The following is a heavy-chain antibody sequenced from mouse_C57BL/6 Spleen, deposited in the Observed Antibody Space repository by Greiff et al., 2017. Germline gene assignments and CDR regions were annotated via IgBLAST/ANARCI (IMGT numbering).Heavy chain of an antibody. V-gene: IGHV14-1*01. CDR1: GFNIKDYY. J-gene: IGHJ2*01. Sequence: VQLQQSGAELVRPGASVKLSCTASGFNIKDYYLHWVKQRPEQGLEWIGRIDPEDGDTEYAPKFPGKATMTADTSSNTAYLQLSSLTSEDTAVYYCTTWGLRRDFDYWGQGTTLTVSS. CDR3: TTWGLRRDFDY. CDR2: IDPEDGDT. D-gene: IGHD2-4*01.